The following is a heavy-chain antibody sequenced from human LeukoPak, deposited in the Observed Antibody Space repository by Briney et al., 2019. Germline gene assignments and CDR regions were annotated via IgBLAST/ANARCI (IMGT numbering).Heavy chain of an antibody. Sequence: SETLSLTCTVSGYSISSGYYWGWIRQPPGKGLEWVGTIYRSGSTYSNPSLRGRVTISVDTSKNQFSLKLSSVTAADTAVYYCARTGAGYYYYYMDVWGKGTTVTVSS. D-gene: IGHD1-26*01. CDR2: IYRSGST. J-gene: IGHJ6*03. CDR1: GYSISSGYY. CDR3: ARTGAGYYYYYMDV. V-gene: IGHV4-38-2*02.